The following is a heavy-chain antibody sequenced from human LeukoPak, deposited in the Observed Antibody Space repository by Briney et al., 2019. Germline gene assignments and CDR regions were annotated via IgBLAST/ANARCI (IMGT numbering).Heavy chain of an antibody. J-gene: IGHJ6*04. CDR3: ARSVAGSYYYGMDV. Sequence: PGGSLRLSCAASGFTFGSYSMNWVRQAPGKGLEWVSSISSSSSYIYYADSVKGRFTISRDNAKNSLYLQMNSLRAEDTAVYYCARSVAGSYYYGMDVWGKGTAVTVSS. D-gene: IGHD6-19*01. V-gene: IGHV3-21*01. CDR2: ISSSSSYI. CDR1: GFTFGSYS.